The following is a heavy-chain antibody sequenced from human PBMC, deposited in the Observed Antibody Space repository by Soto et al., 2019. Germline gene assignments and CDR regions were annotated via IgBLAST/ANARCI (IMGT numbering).Heavy chain of an antibody. CDR2: INPSGGST. J-gene: IGHJ4*02. CDR1: GYTFTSYY. V-gene: IGHV1-46*03. D-gene: IGHD4-17*01. Sequence: ASVKVSCKASGYTFTSYYMHWVRQAPGQGLEWMGIINPSGGSTSYAQKFQGRVTMTRDTSTSTVYMELSSLRSEDTAVYYCASLVAPRRRITTVTAPEIFDYWGQGTLVTVSS. CDR3: ASLVAPRRRITTVTAPEIFDY.